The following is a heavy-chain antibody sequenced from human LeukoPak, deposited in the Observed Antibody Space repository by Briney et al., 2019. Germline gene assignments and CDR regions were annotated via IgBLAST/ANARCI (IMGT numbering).Heavy chain of an antibody. J-gene: IGHJ1*01. CDR2: TYYRSRWYN. CDR3: AREDYCSGGSCYSGYFQH. Sequence: SQTLSLTCAISGDSVSSGSAAWNWIRQSPSRGLEWLGRTYYRSRWYNEYALSVKSRITINPDTSKNQFSLQLNSVTPEDTAVYYCAREDYCSGGSCYSGYFQHWGQGTLVTVSS. V-gene: IGHV6-1*01. CDR1: GDSVSSGSAA. D-gene: IGHD2-15*01.